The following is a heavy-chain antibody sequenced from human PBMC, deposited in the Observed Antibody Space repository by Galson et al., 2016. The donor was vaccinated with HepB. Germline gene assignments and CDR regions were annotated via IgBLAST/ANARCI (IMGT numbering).Heavy chain of an antibody. CDR3: ERDLNWTLFDY. J-gene: IGHJ4*02. CDR2: INPEGIGIYT. CDR1: GFTFSNYV. V-gene: IGHV3-74*01. Sequence: SLRLSCAASGFTFSNYVMHWVRQAPGKGLVWVSRINPEGIGIYTLYADYVKGRFTISRDNAKNTLYLDMTSLRADDTGLYYCERDLNWTLFDYWGQGNLVTVSP. D-gene: IGHD1-1*01.